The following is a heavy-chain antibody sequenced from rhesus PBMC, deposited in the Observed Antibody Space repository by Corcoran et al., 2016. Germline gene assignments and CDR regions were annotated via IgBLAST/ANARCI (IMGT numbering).Heavy chain of an antibody. CDR1: GFSISTTGTG. Sequence: QVTLKESGPALVKPTQTLTLTCTFPGFSISTTGTGVGWIRQPPGKALEWLASIYWNDNKYYSTSLKSRLTISKDTSKNQVVLTMTNMDPVDTATYYCARRRSIAAAGTDYWGQGVLVTVSS. CDR2: IYWNDNK. J-gene: IGHJ4*01. CDR3: ARRRSIAAAGTDY. V-gene: IGHV2-95*01. D-gene: IGHD6-25*01.